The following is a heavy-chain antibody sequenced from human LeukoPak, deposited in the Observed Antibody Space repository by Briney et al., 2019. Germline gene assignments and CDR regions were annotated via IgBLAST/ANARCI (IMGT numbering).Heavy chain of an antibody. Sequence: PGGSLRLSCAVSGLTFSSYALSWVRQGPGKGLEWVSTSSGSGTNTYYADSVKGRFTISRDNSKNTLYLQMNSLRAEDTAVYYCAKRLGANWGYYDYWGQGTLVTVSS. CDR3: AKRLGANWGYYDY. D-gene: IGHD7-27*01. V-gene: IGHV3-23*01. CDR1: GLTFSSYA. CDR2: SSGSGTNT. J-gene: IGHJ4*02.